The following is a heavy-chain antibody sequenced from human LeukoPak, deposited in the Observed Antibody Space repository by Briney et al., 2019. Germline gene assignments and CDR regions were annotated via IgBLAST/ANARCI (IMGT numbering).Heavy chain of an antibody. Sequence: SETLSLTCTVSGGSISSYHWSWIRQPPGKGLEWIGYIFHSGSTYYNPSLKSRVTMSVDRSKNQFSLNLSSVTAADTAVYYCAREADFDSSFDSWGQGTLVTVSS. CDR3: AREADFDSSFDS. CDR1: GGSISSYH. CDR2: IFHSGST. V-gene: IGHV4-59*12. J-gene: IGHJ4*02. D-gene: IGHD3-9*01.